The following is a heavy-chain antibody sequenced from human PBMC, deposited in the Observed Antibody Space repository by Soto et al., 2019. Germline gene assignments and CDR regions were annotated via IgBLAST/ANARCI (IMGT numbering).Heavy chain of an antibody. J-gene: IGHJ6*02. V-gene: IGHV4-39*01. CDR3: ARHGDYVAYYYYGMDV. Sequence: PSETLSLTCTVSGGSIRSSSHYWGWIRQPPGKGLEWIGSIYYSGSTYYNPSLKSRVTISVDTSKNQFSLKLSSVTAADTAVYYCARHGDYVAYYYYGMDVWGQGTTVTVSS. CDR1: GGSIRSSSHY. CDR2: IYYSGST. D-gene: IGHD4-17*01.